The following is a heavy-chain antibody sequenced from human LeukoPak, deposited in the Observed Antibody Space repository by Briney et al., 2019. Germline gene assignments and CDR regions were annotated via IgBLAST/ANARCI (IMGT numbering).Heavy chain of an antibody. D-gene: IGHD7-27*01. CDR3: SKALMGSYFEC. Sequence: GGSLRLSCAASGFTFSSYWMHWVRQAPGKGLVWVSRVNSEGRSASSAASVKSRFTISRDNTKNTPFLQMTSLRAEDTTVYYCSKALMGSYFECWGQGTLVTVSS. CDR2: VNSEGRSA. J-gene: IGHJ4*03. CDR1: GFTFSSYW. V-gene: IGHV3-74*01.